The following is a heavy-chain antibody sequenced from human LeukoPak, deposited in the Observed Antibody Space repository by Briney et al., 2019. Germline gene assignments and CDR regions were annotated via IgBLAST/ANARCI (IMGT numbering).Heavy chain of an antibody. V-gene: IGHV4-39*01. CDR1: GGSISSSYY. Sequence: SDTLSLTCDVSGGSISSSYYWGWIRQPPGKGLEWIGSINYRGNTYYNPSLKSRVTISVDTSKNQFSLKLSSVTAADTSVYYCARQDHSGSFYAPIDYWGQGTLVTVSS. D-gene: IGHD1-26*01. CDR3: ARQDHSGSFYAPIDY. J-gene: IGHJ4*02. CDR2: INYRGNT.